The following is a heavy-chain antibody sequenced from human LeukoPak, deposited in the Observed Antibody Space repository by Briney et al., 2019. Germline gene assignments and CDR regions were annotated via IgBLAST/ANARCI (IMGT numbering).Heavy chain of an antibody. V-gene: IGHV4-59*01. Sequence: MTSETLSLTCAVYGGSFSGYYWSWIRQPPGKGLEWIGYIYYSGSTNYNPSLKSRVTISVDTSKNQFSLKLSSVTAADTAVYYCARGDYGKLDYWGQGTLVTVSS. J-gene: IGHJ4*02. CDR1: GGSFSGYY. CDR2: IYYSGST. D-gene: IGHD3-16*01. CDR3: ARGDYGKLDY.